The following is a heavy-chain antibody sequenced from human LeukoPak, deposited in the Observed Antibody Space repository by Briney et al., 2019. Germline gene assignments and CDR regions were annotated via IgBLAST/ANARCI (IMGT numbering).Heavy chain of an antibody. V-gene: IGHV1-69*13. J-gene: IGHJ3*02. Sequence: GASVKVSCKASGGTFSSYAISWVRQAPGQGLEWMGGIIPIFGTANYAQKFQGRVTITADESTSTAYMELSSLRSEDTAVYYCAGIGQVVPAARGNAFDIWGQGTMVTVSS. CDR2: IIPIFGTA. CDR1: GGTFSSYA. CDR3: AGIGQVVPAARGNAFDI. D-gene: IGHD2-2*01.